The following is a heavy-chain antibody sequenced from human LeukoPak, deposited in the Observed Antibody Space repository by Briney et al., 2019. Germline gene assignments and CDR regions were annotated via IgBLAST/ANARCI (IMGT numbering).Heavy chain of an antibody. D-gene: IGHD3-3*01. CDR2: INHSGST. CDR3: XXAXXXXWSGYPRSYYFDY. Sequence: SETLSLTCAVYGGSFSGYYWSWIRQPPGKGLEWIGEINHSGSTNYNPSLKSRVTISVDTSKNQFSLKLSSVTAADTAVYYCXXAXXXXWSGYPRSYYFDYWGQGTLVTVSS. V-gene: IGHV4-34*01. J-gene: IGHJ4*02. CDR1: GGSFSGYY.